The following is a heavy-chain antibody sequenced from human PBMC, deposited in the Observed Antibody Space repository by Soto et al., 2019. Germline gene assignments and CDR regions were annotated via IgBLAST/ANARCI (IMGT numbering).Heavy chain of an antibody. CDR2: IFQSGST. Sequence: SETLSLTCGVSGGTIRSPDWWTWVRQPPGKGLEWIGEIFQSGSTNYTPSLESRVTISVDKSKNQFSLTLTSVTAADTAVYFCARGRGRYSSGWSWFDPWGQGXLVTVP. D-gene: IGHD6-19*01. CDR1: GGTIRSPDW. V-gene: IGHV4-4*02. CDR3: ARGRGRYSSGWSWFDP. J-gene: IGHJ5*02.